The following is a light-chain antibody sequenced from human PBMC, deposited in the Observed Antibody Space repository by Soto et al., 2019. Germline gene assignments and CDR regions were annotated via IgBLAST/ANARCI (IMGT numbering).Light chain of an antibody. V-gene: IGKV3-15*01. CDR2: GAS. J-gene: IGKJ4*01. Sequence: EIVRTQSPATLSVSPGERATLSCRASQRVSSSLAWYQQKPGQAPRLLIQGASTRATDIPARFSGSGSGTEFTLTITSLQSEDFAGYYCQQYHDWPLTFGGGTTVEVK. CDR3: QQYHDWPLT. CDR1: QRVSSS.